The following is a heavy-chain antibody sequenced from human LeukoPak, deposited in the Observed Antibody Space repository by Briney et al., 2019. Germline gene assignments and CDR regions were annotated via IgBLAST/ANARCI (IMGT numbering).Heavy chain of an antibody. CDR2: IYYRGST. CDR3: ARVIAAAGKVWFDP. Sequence: SETLSLTCTVSGGSISSGGYYWSWIRQHPGKGLEWIGYIYYRGSTYYNPSLKSRVTMSVDTSKNQFSLKLSSVTAADTAVYYCARVIAAAGKVWFDPWGQGTLVTVSS. D-gene: IGHD6-13*01. CDR1: GGSISSGGYY. J-gene: IGHJ5*02. V-gene: IGHV4-31*03.